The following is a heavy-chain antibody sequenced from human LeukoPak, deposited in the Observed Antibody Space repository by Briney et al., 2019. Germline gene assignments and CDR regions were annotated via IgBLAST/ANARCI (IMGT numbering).Heavy chain of an antibody. V-gene: IGHV4-34*01. J-gene: IGHJ4*02. CDR1: GGSFSGYY. CDR3: ARGESSSWSYYFDY. CDR2: INHSGST. Sequence: SETLSLTCAVYGGSFSGYYWSWIRQPPGKGLEWIGEINHSGSTNYNPSLKSRVTISVDTSKNQFSLKLSSVTAADTAVYYCARGESSSWSYYFDYWGQGTLVTVSS. D-gene: IGHD6-13*01.